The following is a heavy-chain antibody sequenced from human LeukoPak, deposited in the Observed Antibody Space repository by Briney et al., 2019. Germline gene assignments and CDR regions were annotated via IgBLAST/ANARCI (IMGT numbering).Heavy chain of an antibody. CDR1: GFTFRSYA. V-gene: IGHV3-23*01. J-gene: IGHJ4*02. CDR2: ISGSGAST. D-gene: IGHD1-26*01. CDR3: AKDVGKWESLHFFDY. Sequence: PGGSLRLSCAASGFTFRSYAMSWVRQAPGKGLEWISGISGSGASTYYADSVTGRFTISRDNSRNTLYLQMNSLRGDDTAVYYCAKDVGKWESLHFFDYWGQGTLVTVSS.